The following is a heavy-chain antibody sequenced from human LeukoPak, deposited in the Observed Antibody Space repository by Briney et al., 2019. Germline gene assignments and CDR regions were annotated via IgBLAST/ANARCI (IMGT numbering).Heavy chain of an antibody. CDR1: GYTFNIFG. Sequence: GASVKVSCKASGYTFNIFGINWVRQAPGQGLEWMGIINPSGGSTSYAQKFQGIVTMTRDTSTSTVYMELSSLRSEDTAVYYCARSPPAATTNWFDPWGQGTLVTVSS. CDR2: INPSGGST. CDR3: ARSPPAATTNWFDP. J-gene: IGHJ5*02. V-gene: IGHV1-46*02. D-gene: IGHD2-15*01.